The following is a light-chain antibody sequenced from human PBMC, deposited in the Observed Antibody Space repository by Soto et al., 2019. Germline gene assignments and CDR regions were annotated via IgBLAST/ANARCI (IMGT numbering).Light chain of an antibody. Sequence: QSVLTQPPSVSGAPGQRVTISCTGSSSNIGAGYDVHWYQQLPGTAPKLLIYGNSNRPSGVPDRFSGSKSGTSASLAITGLQAEDEAEYYCISYTSSSTYVFGTGTKLTVL. V-gene: IGLV1-40*01. CDR1: SSNIGAGYD. J-gene: IGLJ1*01. CDR2: GNS. CDR3: ISYTSSSTYV.